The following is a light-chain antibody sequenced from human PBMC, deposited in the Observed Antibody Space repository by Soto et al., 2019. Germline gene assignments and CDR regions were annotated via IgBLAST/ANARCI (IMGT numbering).Light chain of an antibody. CDR3: QQYDSSPGT. Sequence: VLTQSPATLSVSPGERISLSYMASQTLTRYLAGYQQKPGLAPRLLIYAASSKPTGIPNRFSGSGSGTDFTLTISRLEPEDFAVYYCQQYDSSPGTFGQGTRMDTK. CDR1: QTLTRY. J-gene: IGKJ1*01. V-gene: IGKV3D-20*01. CDR2: AAS.